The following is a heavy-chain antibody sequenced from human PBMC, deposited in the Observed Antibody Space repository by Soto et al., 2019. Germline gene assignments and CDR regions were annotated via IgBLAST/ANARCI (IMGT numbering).Heavy chain of an antibody. J-gene: IGHJ4*02. CDR1: GFSLSTSGVG. Sequence: QITLKESGPTLVKPTQPLTLTCTFSGFSLSTSGVGVGWIRQPPGKALEWLALIYWDDDKRYSPSLKSRLTIPKDTSKNQVVLTMTNMDPVDTATYYCAHSIRYFDWLHRYFDYWGQGTLVTVSS. D-gene: IGHD3-9*01. CDR2: IYWDDDK. V-gene: IGHV2-5*02. CDR3: AHSIRYFDWLHRYFDY.